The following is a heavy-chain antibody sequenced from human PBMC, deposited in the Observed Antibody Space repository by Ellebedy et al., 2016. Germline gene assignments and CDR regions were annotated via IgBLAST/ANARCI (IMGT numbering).Heavy chain of an antibody. Sequence: GGSLRLSCAASGFTVSGNYMSWVRQAPGKGLEWVSTLYSGGTILYADSVKGRFTISRDNSKNTLYLQMNSLTVDDTAVYYCAKGNAIPGPEPLDFWGQGTLVTVSS. V-gene: IGHV3-66*01. CDR2: LYSGGTI. CDR1: GFTVSGNY. D-gene: IGHD1-14*01. CDR3: AKGNAIPGPEPLDF. J-gene: IGHJ4*02.